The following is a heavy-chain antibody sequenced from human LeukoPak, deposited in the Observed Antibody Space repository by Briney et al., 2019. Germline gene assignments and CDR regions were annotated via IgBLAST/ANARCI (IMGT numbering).Heavy chain of an antibody. D-gene: IGHD3-10*01. V-gene: IGHV1-69*06. J-gene: IGHJ4*02. CDR1: GGTFSSYA. Sequence: GASVKVSCKASGGTFSSYAISWVRQAPGQGLEWMGGIIPIFGTANYAQKFQGRVTITADKSTSTAYMELSSLRSEDTAVYYCARCPKRLMVRGPYYFDYWGQGTLVTVSS. CDR3: ARCPKRLMVRGPYYFDY. CDR2: IIPIFGTA.